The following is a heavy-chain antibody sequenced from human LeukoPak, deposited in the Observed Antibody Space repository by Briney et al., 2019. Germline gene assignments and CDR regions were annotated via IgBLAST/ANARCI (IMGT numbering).Heavy chain of an antibody. Sequence: PSETLSLTCTVSGGSISSSNWWNWVRQPPGKGLEWIGEIYHSGGTNYNPSLKSRVIISLDKSKNQFSLRLTSVTAADTAVYYCARRGPQLLDWYNDYWGQGTLVSVSS. CDR3: ARRGPQLLDWYNDY. J-gene: IGHJ4*02. D-gene: IGHD3/OR15-3a*01. CDR1: GGSISSSNW. V-gene: IGHV4-4*02. CDR2: IYHSGGT.